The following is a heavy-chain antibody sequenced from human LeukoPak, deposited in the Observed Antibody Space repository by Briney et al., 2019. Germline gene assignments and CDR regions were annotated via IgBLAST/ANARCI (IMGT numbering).Heavy chain of an antibody. CDR3: AREDSAGTGHLKTH. V-gene: IGHV3-20*04. J-gene: IGHJ4*02. CDR1: GFTFDDYG. Sequence: GGSLRLSCAASGFTFDDYGMSWVRQAPGKGLERVSGINWNGGSTGYADSVKGRFTISRDTAKDSLYLQMNSLRAEDTALYYCAREDSAGTGHLKTHWGQGTLVTVSS. D-gene: IGHD6-19*01. CDR2: INWNGGST.